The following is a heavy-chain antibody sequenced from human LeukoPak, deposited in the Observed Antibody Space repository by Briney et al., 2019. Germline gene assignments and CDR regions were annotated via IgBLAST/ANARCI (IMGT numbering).Heavy chain of an antibody. CDR2: IYYSGST. Sequence: PSETLSLTCTVSGYSISSGYYWSWIRQPPGKGLEWIGYIYYSGSTNYNPSLKSRVTISVDTSKNQFSLKLSSVTAADTAVYYCARRGDGRYFDWLEGNWFDPWGQGTLVTVSS. V-gene: IGHV4-59*08. CDR3: ARRGDGRYFDWLEGNWFDP. CDR1: GYSISSGYY. J-gene: IGHJ5*02. D-gene: IGHD3-9*01.